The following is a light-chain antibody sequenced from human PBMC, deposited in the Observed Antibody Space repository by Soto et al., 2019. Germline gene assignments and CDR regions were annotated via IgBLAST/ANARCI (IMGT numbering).Light chain of an antibody. Sequence: IVLTQSPATLSLSPGQRATLSCRASQRISSALVWSQQKPGQTPGLLIYDATKRATGIPARFSGSGSGADFTLTIASVEPEDCAVDGCQQCSIWPPEYTFGQGTKLAIK. V-gene: IGKV3-11*01. CDR2: DAT. J-gene: IGKJ2*01. CDR3: QQCSIWPPEYT. CDR1: QRISSA.